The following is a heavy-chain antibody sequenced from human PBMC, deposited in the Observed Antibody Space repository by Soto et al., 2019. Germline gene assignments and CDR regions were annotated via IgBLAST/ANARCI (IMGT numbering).Heavy chain of an antibody. CDR3: ARGGGVGVAGSAAFDM. CDR1: GYPVTAYY. J-gene: IGHJ3*02. V-gene: IGHV1-2*02. Sequence: QLHLVQSGAVVKKPGASVTVSCSASGYPVTAYYMHWVRQAPGRGLEWMGGINPATGAAKYTQTFQGRVNLARDPATSTGFKEMSGLTSQGTALFYCARGGGVGVAGSAAFDMWGQGTLVTVSS. CDR2: INPATGAA. D-gene: IGHD3-3*01.